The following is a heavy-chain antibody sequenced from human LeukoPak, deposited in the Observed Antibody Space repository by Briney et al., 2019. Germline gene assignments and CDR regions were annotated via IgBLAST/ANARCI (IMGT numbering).Heavy chain of an antibody. V-gene: IGHV3-48*03. Sequence: GGSLRLSCAASGFTFSSYEMNWVRQAPGKGLEWVSYISSSGSTIYYADSVKGRFTISRDNAKNPLYLQMNSLRAEDTAVYYCARQIATVTTFFPVRWFDPWGQGTLVTVSS. CDR2: ISSSGSTI. D-gene: IGHD4-11*01. CDR3: ARQIATVTTFFPVRWFDP. CDR1: GFTFSSYE. J-gene: IGHJ5*02.